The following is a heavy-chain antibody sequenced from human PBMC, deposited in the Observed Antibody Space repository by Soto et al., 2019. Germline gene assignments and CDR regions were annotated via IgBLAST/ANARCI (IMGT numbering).Heavy chain of an antibody. CDR3: AKSAYSEWYFDV. CDR1: GFTFSNYG. D-gene: IGHD2-21*01. CDR2: ISYDGSNK. Sequence: QAQLVESGGGVVQPGRSLRLSCAAAGFTFSNYGIYWVRQASSKRLEWVAVISYDGSNKLYADSVKGRFTISRDNSKNTVYLQMNSLRAEDTAMYYCAKSAYSEWYFDVWGRDTLLTVSS. J-gene: IGHJ2*01. V-gene: IGHV3-30*18.